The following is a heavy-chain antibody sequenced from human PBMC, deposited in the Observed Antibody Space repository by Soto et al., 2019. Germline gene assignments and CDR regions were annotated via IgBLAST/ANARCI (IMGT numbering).Heavy chain of an antibody. CDR1: GFTFTSYA. J-gene: IGHJ4*02. CDR2: IAYHESNK. Sequence: PAGSLTLSCAASGFTFTSYAMHWVCQAPGKGLEWLAVIAYHESNKYYADSVKRRFTISRDNSKNTLYRQINSLRAEDTAVYYCATLPLEDFDYWGQGTLVTVSS. CDR3: ATLPLEDFDY. V-gene: IGHV3-30-3*01.